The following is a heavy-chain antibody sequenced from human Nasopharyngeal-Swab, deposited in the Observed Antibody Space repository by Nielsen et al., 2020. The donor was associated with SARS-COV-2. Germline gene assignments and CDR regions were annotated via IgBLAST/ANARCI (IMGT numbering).Heavy chain of an antibody. CDR3: ARDSDILTGYYRGVLDP. Sequence: SETLSLTCTVSGGSISSGGYYWSWIRQHPGKGLEWIGYTYYSGSTYYNPSLKSRVTISVDTSKNQFSLKLSSVTAADTAVYYCARDSDILTGYYRGVLDPWGQGTLVTVSS. D-gene: IGHD3-9*01. V-gene: IGHV4-31*03. CDR1: GGSISSGGYY. J-gene: IGHJ5*02. CDR2: TYYSGST.